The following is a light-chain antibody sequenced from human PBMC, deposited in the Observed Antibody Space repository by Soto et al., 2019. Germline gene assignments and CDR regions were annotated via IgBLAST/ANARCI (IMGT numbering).Light chain of an antibody. V-gene: IGKV4-1*01. CDR3: QQYYSAPLA. J-gene: IGKJ4*01. CDR1: QSVLHSSNTNNY. CDR2: WAS. Sequence: DIVMTQSPDSLAVSLGERATINCKSSQSVLHSSNTNNYLAWYQKKPGQPPKLLIYWASTRESGVPDRFSGRGSGKDFTLTISRLQAEDVAVYYCQQYYSAPLAFGGGTRVEIK.